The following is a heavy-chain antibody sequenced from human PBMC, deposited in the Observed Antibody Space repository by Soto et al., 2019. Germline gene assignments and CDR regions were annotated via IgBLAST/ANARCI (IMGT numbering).Heavy chain of an antibody. CDR2: INPNSGDT. D-gene: IGHD2-15*01. CDR3: ARSRVSGSLRYNYGMDV. CDR1: GYTFTDYY. Sequence: GASVKVSCKASGYTFTDYYIHWVRQAPGQGLEWMGWINPNSGDTVYAQRTQGRVTLTRDTSISTAYMDLSRLTSDDTAVYFCARSRVSGSLRYNYGMDVWGQGTTVTSP. V-gene: IGHV1-2*02. J-gene: IGHJ6*02.